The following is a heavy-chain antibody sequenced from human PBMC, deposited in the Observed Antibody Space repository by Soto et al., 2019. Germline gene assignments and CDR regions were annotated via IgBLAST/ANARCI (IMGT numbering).Heavy chain of an antibody. J-gene: IGHJ4*02. CDR3: VRVSGYFEDQTAMFDY. CDR2: IYPGDSDT. V-gene: IGHV5-51*01. CDR1: GYIFAVYW. D-gene: IGHD2-15*01. Sequence: EVRLEQSGAEVKEPGESLRISCKGSGYIFAVYWIGWVRQMPGKSPEWMAIIYPGDSDTRYSPSFHGQVTISADKSITSAYLEWNSLKVSDSAMYYCVRVSGYFEDQTAMFDYWGRGTLVSV.